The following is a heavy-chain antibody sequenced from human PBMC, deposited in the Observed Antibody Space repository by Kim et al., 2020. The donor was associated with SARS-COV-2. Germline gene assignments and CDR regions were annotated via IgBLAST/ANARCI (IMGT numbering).Heavy chain of an antibody. CDR3: TTPPGLGYCSSTSCQIDY. Sequence: KGRFTISRDNSKNTLYLQMNSLKTEDTAVYYCTTPPGLGYCSSTSCQIDYWGQGTLVTVSS. J-gene: IGHJ4*02. V-gene: IGHV3-15*01. D-gene: IGHD2-2*01.